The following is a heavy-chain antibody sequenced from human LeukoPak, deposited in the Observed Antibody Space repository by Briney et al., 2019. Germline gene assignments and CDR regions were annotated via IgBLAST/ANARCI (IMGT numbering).Heavy chain of an antibody. CDR2: ISGYNGNT. Sequence: ASVKVSCKASGYTFTTYGITWVRQAPGQGLEGMGWISGYNGNTNYAQKLQGRVTMTTDTSTSTAYMELRSLRSDDTAVYYCAREYRYCSGGSCSVPRDGLDIWGQGTMVIVSS. J-gene: IGHJ3*02. CDR3: AREYRYCSGGSCSVPRDGLDI. D-gene: IGHD2-15*01. CDR1: GYTFTTYG. V-gene: IGHV1-18*01.